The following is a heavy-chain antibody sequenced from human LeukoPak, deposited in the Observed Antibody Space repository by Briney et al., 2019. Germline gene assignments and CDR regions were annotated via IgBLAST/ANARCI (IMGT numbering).Heavy chain of an antibody. J-gene: IGHJ3*02. Sequence: GGSLRLSCAASGFTFSSYSMNWVRQAPGKGLEWVSSISSSSSYIYYADSVKGRFTISRDNAKNSLYLQMNSLGAEDTAVYYCARVYSSGWYGAFDIWGQGTMVTVSS. D-gene: IGHD6-19*01. CDR1: GFTFSSYS. CDR3: ARVYSSGWYGAFDI. CDR2: ISSSSSYI. V-gene: IGHV3-21*01.